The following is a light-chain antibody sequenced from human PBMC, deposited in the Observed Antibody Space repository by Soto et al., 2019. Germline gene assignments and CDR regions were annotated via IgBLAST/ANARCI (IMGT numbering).Light chain of an antibody. Sequence: QAVVTQPPSVSGAPGQRVTISCTGSTGYDVHWYQQLPRTAPKLLIHDNSIRPSGVPDRFSGSKSVTSASLAITGLQAGDEDSYYCQSYASSLGGWVVGGGTKLTVL. J-gene: IGLJ3*02. CDR2: DNS. V-gene: IGLV1-40*01. CDR3: QSYASSLGGWV. CDR1: TGYD.